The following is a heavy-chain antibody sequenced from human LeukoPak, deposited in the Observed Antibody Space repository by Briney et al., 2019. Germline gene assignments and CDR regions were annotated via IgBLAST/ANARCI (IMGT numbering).Heavy chain of an antibody. CDR1: GFTFSSYA. D-gene: IGHD4-17*01. CDR2: ISSSGGST. Sequence: GGSLRLSCAASGFTFSSYAMSWVRQAPGKGLHWVSSISSSGGSTYYADSVKGRFTISRDNSKNTLYLQMNSLRAEDTAVYYCAKDPWDYGDYGPFDYWGQGTLVTVSS. J-gene: IGHJ4*02. V-gene: IGHV3-23*01. CDR3: AKDPWDYGDYGPFDY.